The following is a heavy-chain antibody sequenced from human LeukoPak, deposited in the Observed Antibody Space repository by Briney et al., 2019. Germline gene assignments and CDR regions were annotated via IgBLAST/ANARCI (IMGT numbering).Heavy chain of an antibody. D-gene: IGHD1-26*01. Sequence: ASVKVSCKASGYTFTSYGISWVRQAPGQGLEWMGWISAYNGNTNYAQKLQGRVTMTTDTPTSTAYMELRSLRSDDTAVYYCARDRVVGATKSYYYYMDVWGKGTTVTVSS. V-gene: IGHV1-18*01. J-gene: IGHJ6*03. CDR2: ISAYNGNT. CDR1: GYTFTSYG. CDR3: ARDRVVGATKSYYYYMDV.